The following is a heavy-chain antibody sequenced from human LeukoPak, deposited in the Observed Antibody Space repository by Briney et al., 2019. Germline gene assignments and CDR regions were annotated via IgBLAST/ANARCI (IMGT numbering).Heavy chain of an antibody. CDR3: ARGYDSSGYYFHY. CDR1: GYTFTSYD. D-gene: IGHD3-22*01. CDR2: MNPNSGNT. J-gene: IGHJ4*02. Sequence: ASVKVSCKASGYTFTSYDISWVRQATGQGLEWMGWMNPNSGNTGYAQKFQGRVTMTRNTSISTAYMELSSLRSEDTAVYYCARGYDSSGYYFHYWGQGTLVTVSS. V-gene: IGHV1-8*01.